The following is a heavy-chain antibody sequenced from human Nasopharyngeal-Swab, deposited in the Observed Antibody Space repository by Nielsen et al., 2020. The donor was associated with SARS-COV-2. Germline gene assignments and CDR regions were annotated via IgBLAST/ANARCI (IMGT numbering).Heavy chain of an antibody. V-gene: IGHV3-23*03. CDR3: AKHSSGAFDY. CDR1: GFTFSSYA. J-gene: IGHJ4*02. CDR2: IYSGGSST. D-gene: IGHD6-19*01. Sequence: GGSLRLSCAASGFTFSSYAMSWVRQAPGKGLEWVSVIYSGGSSTYYADSVKGRFTISRDNSKNTLYLQMNSLRAEDTAVYYCAKHSSGAFDYWGQGTLVTVSS.